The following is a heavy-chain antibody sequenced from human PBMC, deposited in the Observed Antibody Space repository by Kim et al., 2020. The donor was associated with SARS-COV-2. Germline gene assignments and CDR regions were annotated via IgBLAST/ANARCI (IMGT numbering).Heavy chain of an antibody. CDR1: GDSISRSSNY. CDR3: ARLVSENSAVEY. V-gene: IGHV4-39*01. J-gene: IGHJ4*02. CDR2: INSSGNT. Sequence: SETLSLTCTVSGDSISRSSNYWGWIRQPPGKGLEWIRSINSSGNTYYNPSLKIRVTISVDTSKNQFSLKMRSVTAADTAVYYCARLVSENSAVEYWGQGTLVTVSS.